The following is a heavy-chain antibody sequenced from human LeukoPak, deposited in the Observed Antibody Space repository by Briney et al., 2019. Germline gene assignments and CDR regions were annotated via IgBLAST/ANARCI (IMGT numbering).Heavy chain of an antibody. CDR2: VNRNGDGT. CDR3: VRGNSSPRGFFDY. D-gene: IGHD2-2*01. J-gene: IGHJ4*02. V-gene: IGHV3-20*04. CDR1: GFTLGDYG. Sequence: GGSLRLSCAASGFTLGDYGISWVRQAPGKGLEWVAGVNRNGDGTAYGASVKGRLTISRDNAKKSLVLQMDSLRAEDTARYYCVRGNSSPRGFFDYWGQGTLVTVSS.